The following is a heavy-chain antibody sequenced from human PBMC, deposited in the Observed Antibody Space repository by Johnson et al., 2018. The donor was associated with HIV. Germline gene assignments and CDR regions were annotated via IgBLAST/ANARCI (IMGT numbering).Heavy chain of an antibody. CDR1: GFTFSSYG. D-gene: IGHD5-18*01. CDR2: ISYDGSDK. CDR3: ARGKAWIQRWDDAFDI. Sequence: QVQLVESGGGVVQPGGSLRLSCAASGFTFSSYGMHWVRQAPGKGLEWVSVISYDGSDKYYADSVKGRFTISRDNSRNTLYVHMNSLRAEDTAVYYCARGKAWIQRWDDAFDIWGRGTMVTVSS. J-gene: IGHJ3*02. V-gene: IGHV3-30*19.